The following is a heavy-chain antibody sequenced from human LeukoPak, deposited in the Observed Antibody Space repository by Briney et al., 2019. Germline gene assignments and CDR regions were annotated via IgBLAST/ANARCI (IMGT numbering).Heavy chain of an antibody. CDR3: ARETPNIYYFDY. CDR2: INPSGGST. Sequence: ASVKVSCKASGYTFTSYYMHWVRQAPGQGLEWMGIINPSGGSTSYAQKFQGRVTMTRDMSTSTVYMELSSQRSEDTAVYYCARETPNIYYFDYWGQGTLVTDSS. J-gene: IGHJ4*02. CDR1: GYTFTSYY. V-gene: IGHV1-46*01. D-gene: IGHD2/OR15-2a*01.